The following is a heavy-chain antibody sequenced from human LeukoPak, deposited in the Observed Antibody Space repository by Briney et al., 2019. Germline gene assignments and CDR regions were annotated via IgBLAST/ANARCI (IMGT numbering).Heavy chain of an antibody. D-gene: IGHD3-10*01. Sequence: SETLSLTCTVSSGSISTSNYYWGWVRQPPGKALEWIGIIFYTGSTYYSPSLKSRVTISLDTSKNQFSLKLSSVTAADTAVYYCAKGPRTVRFGDRHKGIFDYWGQGTLVTVSS. CDR3: AKGPRTVRFGDRHKGIFDY. CDR1: SGSISTSNYY. V-gene: IGHV4-39*07. CDR2: IFYTGST. J-gene: IGHJ4*02.